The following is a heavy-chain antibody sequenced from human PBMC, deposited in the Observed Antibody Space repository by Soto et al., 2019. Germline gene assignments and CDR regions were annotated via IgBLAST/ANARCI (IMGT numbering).Heavy chain of an antibody. J-gene: IGHJ5*02. CDR2: MIPHFGTA. Sequence: SVKVSCKASGGSFRNYAITWVRQAPGQGLEWVGGMIPHFGTANYAQKFRGRVTVTADESTSTAYMELSSLRSEDTAVYYCARGSTYQSDCSPFPLVEHCFDPWGQGTPVPVSS. D-gene: IGHD2-15*01. V-gene: IGHV1-69*13. CDR3: ARGSTYQSDCSPFPLVEHCFDP. CDR1: GGSFRNYA.